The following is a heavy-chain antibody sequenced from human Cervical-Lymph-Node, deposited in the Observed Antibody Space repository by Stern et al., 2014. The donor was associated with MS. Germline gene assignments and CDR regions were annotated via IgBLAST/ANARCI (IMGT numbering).Heavy chain of an antibody. CDR2: ISWNSGSI. D-gene: IGHD5-18*01. J-gene: IGHJ6*02. Sequence: EVHLGESGGGLVQPGRSLRLSCAASGFTFDDYAMHWVRQAPGKGLEWVSGISWNSGSIGYADSVKGRFTISRDNAKNSLYLQMNSLRAEDTALYYCAKDRNRGYSYGYSYGMDVWGQGTTVTVSS. CDR3: AKDRNRGYSYGYSYGMDV. V-gene: IGHV3-9*01. CDR1: GFTFDDYA.